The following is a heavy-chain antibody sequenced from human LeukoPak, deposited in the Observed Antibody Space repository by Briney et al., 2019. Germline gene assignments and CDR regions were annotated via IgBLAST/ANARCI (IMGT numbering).Heavy chain of an antibody. V-gene: IGHV3-30-3*01. CDR1: GFTFSSYA. Sequence: GGSLRLSCAASGFTFSSYAMHWVRQAPGKGLEWVAVISYDGSNKYYADSVKGRFTISRDNSKNSLYLQMNSLRDEDTAVYYCARAPTMMVRGVIWNYGMDVWGQGTTVTVSS. D-gene: IGHD3-10*01. CDR3: ARAPTMMVRGVIWNYGMDV. CDR2: ISYDGSNK. J-gene: IGHJ6*02.